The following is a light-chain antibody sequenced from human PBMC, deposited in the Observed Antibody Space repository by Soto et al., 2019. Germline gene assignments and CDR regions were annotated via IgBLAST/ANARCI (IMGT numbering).Light chain of an antibody. CDR1: QDISNY. Sequence: DIQMIQSPSSLSASVGDRVTITCQASQDISNYLNWYQQKPGKAPKLLIYDASNLETGVPSRFSGSGSGTDFTFTISSLQPEDIATYYCQQYDKLPITFGQGTLLEIK. CDR2: DAS. V-gene: IGKV1-33*01. CDR3: QQYDKLPIT. J-gene: IGKJ5*01.